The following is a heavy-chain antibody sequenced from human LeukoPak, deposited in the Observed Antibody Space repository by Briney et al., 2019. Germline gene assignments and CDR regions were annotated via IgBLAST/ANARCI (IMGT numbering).Heavy chain of an antibody. Sequence: SETLSLTCAVYGGSFSGYYWSWIRQPPGKGLEWIGEINHSGSTNYNPSLKSRVTISVDTSKNQFSLKLSSVTAADTAVYYCARHLSVEMATGGIDYWGQGTLVTVSS. CDR1: GGSFSGYY. CDR3: ARHLSVEMATGGIDY. CDR2: INHSGST. V-gene: IGHV4-34*01. J-gene: IGHJ4*02. D-gene: IGHD5-24*01.